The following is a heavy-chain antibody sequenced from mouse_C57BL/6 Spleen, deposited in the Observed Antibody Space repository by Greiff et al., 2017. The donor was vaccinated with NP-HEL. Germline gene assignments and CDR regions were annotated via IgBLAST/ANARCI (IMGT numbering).Heavy chain of an antibody. J-gene: IGHJ1*03. CDR1: GYTFTSYW. CDR2: IHPNSGST. CDR3: ARTRVYDYDGYFDV. V-gene: IGHV1-64*01. Sequence: QVQLKQPGAELVKPGASVKLSCKASGYTFTSYWMHWVKQRPGQGLEWIGMIHPNSGSTNDNEKFKSKATLTVDKSSSTAYMQLSSLTSEDSAVYYCARTRVYDYDGYFDVWGTGTTVTVSS. D-gene: IGHD2-4*01.